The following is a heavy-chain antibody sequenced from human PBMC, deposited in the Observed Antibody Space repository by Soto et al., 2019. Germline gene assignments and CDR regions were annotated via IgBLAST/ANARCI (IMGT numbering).Heavy chain of an antibody. CDR2: ISGYNGNT. CDR1: GYTFTKYG. Sequence: QVQLVQSGAEVKKPGASVKVSCKASGYTFTKYGITWVRQAPGHGLEWLGWISGYNGNTHFAQRLQGRVNMTADTSTSTAYMEVTRLRPDDTAIYYCARVAALIPIFHGLDAWGQGTTVTVSS. V-gene: IGHV1-18*01. CDR3: ARVAALIPIFHGLDA. D-gene: IGHD3-3*01. J-gene: IGHJ6*02.